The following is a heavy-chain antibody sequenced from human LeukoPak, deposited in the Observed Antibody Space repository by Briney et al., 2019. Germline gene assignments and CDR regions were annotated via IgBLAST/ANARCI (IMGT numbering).Heavy chain of an antibody. CDR1: GFTFSSYA. Sequence: GGSLRLSCAASGFTFSSYAMSWVRQAPGKGLEWVSSVSGSGSSTYYADSVKGRFTISRDNSKNTLYLQMNSLRAEDTAVYYRAKDQRGYGRIIDYWGQGTLVTISS. J-gene: IGHJ4*02. CDR3: AKDQRGYGRIIDY. CDR2: VSGSGSST. V-gene: IGHV3-23*01. D-gene: IGHD3-10*01.